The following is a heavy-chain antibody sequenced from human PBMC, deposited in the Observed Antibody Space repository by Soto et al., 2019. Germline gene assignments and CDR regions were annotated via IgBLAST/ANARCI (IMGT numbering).Heavy chain of an antibody. CDR2: INHSGST. D-gene: IGHD3-10*01. V-gene: IGHV4-34*01. CDR1: GGSFSGYY. Sequence: QVQLQQWGAGLLKPSETLSLTCAVYGGSFSGYYWSWIRQPPGKGLEWIGEINHSGSTNYNPSLKSRVTIAVDTSKYQFSRKLSSVTAADTAVYYCARGRVSGRRPNWFDPWGQGTLVTVSS. J-gene: IGHJ5*02. CDR3: ARGRVSGRRPNWFDP.